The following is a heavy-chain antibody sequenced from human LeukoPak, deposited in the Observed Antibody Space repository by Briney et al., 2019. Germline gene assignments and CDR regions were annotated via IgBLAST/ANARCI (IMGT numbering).Heavy chain of an antibody. Sequence: GCLRLSCAASGFTFSSYSMNWVRQAPGKGLEWVSYISRSSSTIYYADSVKGRFTISRDNAKNSLCLQMNSLRDEDTAVYYCARDGDGGLGSDYWGQGTLVTV. D-gene: IGHD4-23*01. CDR3: ARDGDGGLGSDY. CDR1: GFTFSSYS. J-gene: IGHJ4*02. CDR2: ISRSSSTI. V-gene: IGHV3-48*02.